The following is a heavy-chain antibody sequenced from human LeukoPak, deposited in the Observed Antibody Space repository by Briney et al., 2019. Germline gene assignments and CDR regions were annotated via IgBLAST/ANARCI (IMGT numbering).Heavy chain of an antibody. Sequence: ASVKVSCKASGYTFTGYYMHWVRQAPGQGLEWMGWINPNSGGTNYAQKFQGRVTMTRDTSISTAYMELSRLRSDDTAVYYCARVTTTVVTRFDCWGQGTLVTVSS. CDR1: GYTFTGYY. V-gene: IGHV1-2*02. CDR3: ARVTTTVVTRFDC. D-gene: IGHD4-23*01. J-gene: IGHJ4*02. CDR2: INPNSGGT.